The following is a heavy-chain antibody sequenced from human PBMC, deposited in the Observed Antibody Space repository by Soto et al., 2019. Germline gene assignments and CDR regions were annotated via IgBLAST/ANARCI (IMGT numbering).Heavy chain of an antibody. J-gene: IGHJ4*02. D-gene: IGHD3-22*01. CDR2: ISGSGGST. V-gene: IGHV3-23*01. Sequence: GGSLRLSCAASGFTFSSYAMSWVRQAPGKGLEWVSAISGSGGSTYYADSVKGRFTISRDNSKNTLYLQMNSLRAEDTAVYYCAKTPLIVVVIIDSNLYFDYWGQGTLVTVSS. CDR1: GFTFSSYA. CDR3: AKTPLIVVVIIDSNLYFDY.